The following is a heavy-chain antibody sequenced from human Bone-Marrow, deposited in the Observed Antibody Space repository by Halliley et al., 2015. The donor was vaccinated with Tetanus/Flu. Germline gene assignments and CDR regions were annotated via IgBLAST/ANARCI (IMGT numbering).Heavy chain of an antibody. CDR1: GASITNFY. Sequence: TLSLTCAVSGASITNFYWNWIRQSPVKGLEWIGYIYSSGATKYNPSLKSRVSISLETSKNQFSLKLTSVTAADTAVYLCARGDGSDFPPPPAFGVWGQGTLVTVSS. J-gene: IGHJ3*01. V-gene: IGHV4-4*08. D-gene: IGHD2-21*01. CDR3: ARGDGSDFPPPPAFGV. CDR2: IYSSGAT.